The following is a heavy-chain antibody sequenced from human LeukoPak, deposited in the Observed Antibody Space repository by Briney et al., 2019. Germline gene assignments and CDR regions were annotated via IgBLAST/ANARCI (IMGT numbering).Heavy chain of an antibody. CDR2: IIPIFGTA. J-gene: IGHJ3*02. CDR1: GGTFSSYA. CDR3: ARDNSEYSSSSDAFDI. Sequence: SVKVSCKASGGTFSSYAISWVRQAPGQGLELMGGIIPIFGTANYAQKFQGRVTITADESTSTAYMELSSLRSEDTAVYYCARDNSEYSSSSDAFDIWGQGTMVTVSS. V-gene: IGHV1-69*13. D-gene: IGHD6-6*01.